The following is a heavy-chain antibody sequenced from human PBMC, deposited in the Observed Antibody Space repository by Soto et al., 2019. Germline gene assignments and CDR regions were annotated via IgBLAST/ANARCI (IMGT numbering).Heavy chain of an antibody. Sequence: ASVKVSCKASGGTFSSYAISWVRQAPGQGLEWMGGIIPIFGTANYAQKFQGRVTITADESTSTAYMELSSLRSEDTAVYYCASGGGKTYYYDSSGYVDAFDIWGKGTMVT. CDR2: IIPIFGTA. CDR1: GGTFSSYA. CDR3: ASGGGKTYYYDSSGYVDAFDI. V-gene: IGHV1-69*13. D-gene: IGHD3-22*01. J-gene: IGHJ3*02.